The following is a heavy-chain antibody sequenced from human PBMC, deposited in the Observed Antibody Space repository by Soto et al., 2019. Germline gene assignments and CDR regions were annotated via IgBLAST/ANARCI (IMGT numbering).Heavy chain of an antibody. CDR1: GFTFSDYA. CDR2: ISGSGGTT. Sequence: GGSLRLSCAASGFTFSDYAMSWVRQAPGKGLEWVSAISGSGGTTYYADSVKGRFTISRDNSKNTMYLQVDSLRAEDTAIYYCAQVMNSGWYLAYWGQGTLVTVSS. CDR3: AQVMNSGWYLAY. D-gene: IGHD6-19*01. V-gene: IGHV3-23*01. J-gene: IGHJ4*02.